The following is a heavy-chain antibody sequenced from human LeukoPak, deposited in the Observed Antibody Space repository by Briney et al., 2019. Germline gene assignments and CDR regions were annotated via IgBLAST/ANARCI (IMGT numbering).Heavy chain of an antibody. D-gene: IGHD4-23*01. V-gene: IGHV3-21*01. Sequence: GSLRLSCAASGFTFSSYSMNWVRQAPGKGLEWVSSISSSSSYIYYADSVKGRFTISRDNAKNSLYLQMNSLRAEDTAVYYCARSSNYGGNPYDYWGQGTLVTVSS. CDR3: ARSSNYGGNPYDY. CDR1: GFTFSSYS. CDR2: ISSSSSYI. J-gene: IGHJ4*02.